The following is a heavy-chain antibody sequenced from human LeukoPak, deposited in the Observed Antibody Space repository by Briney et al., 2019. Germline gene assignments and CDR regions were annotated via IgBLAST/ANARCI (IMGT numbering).Heavy chain of an antibody. CDR1: GFTFDDYG. V-gene: IGHV3-20*04. D-gene: IGHD3-3*01. J-gene: IGHJ6*03. Sequence: GGSLRLSCAASGFTFDDYGMSWVRQAPGKGLEWVSGINWNGGSTGYADSVKGRFTISRDNAKNSLYLQMNSLRAEDTALYYCARDSYYDFWSGYSGGYYMDVWGKGTTVTVSS. CDR3: ARDSYYDFWSGYSGGYYMDV. CDR2: INWNGGST.